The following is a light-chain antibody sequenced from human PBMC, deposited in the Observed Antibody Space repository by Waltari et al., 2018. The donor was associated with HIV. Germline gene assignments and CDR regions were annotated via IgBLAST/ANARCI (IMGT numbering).Light chain of an antibody. CDR3: QQYDVWPPLT. CDR2: GAS. V-gene: IGKV3-15*01. CDR1: QSVSSN. J-gene: IGKJ5*01. Sequence: EIVMTQSPATLSVSPGERATLSCRASQSVSSNLAWYQHKPGQAPRLLIYGASTRATCIPARFSGSGSGTDFTLTISSLQSEDFAVYYCQQYDVWPPLTFGQGTRLEIK.